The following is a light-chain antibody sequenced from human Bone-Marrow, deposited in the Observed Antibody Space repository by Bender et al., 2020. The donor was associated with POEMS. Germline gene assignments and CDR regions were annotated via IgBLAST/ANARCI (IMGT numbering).Light chain of an antibody. CDR3: SSYAGSNTLV. Sequence: QSALLQPASVSGSPGQSITISCTGTSRDIGGYRYVSWYQQHPGKVPKLIIYDVSKRPSGVPDRFSGSKSGNTASLSVSGLQAEDEADYYCSSYAGSNTLVFGTGTKVTVL. V-gene: IGLV2-8*01. J-gene: IGLJ1*01. CDR1: SRDIGGYRY. CDR2: DVS.